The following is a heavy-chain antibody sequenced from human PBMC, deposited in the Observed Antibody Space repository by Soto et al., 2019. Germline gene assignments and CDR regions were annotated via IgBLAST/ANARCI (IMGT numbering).Heavy chain of an antibody. V-gene: IGHV6-1*01. Sequence: SQTLSLTCAISGDSVSSNNAAWNWIRQSPSRGLEWLGRTYYKSKWYNDYALSVRSRITINPDTSKNQFSLKLTSVTAADTAVYFCARCSRFWPRFYFDYWGQGALVTVSS. CDR1: GDSVSSNNAA. CDR3: ARCSRFWPRFYFDY. CDR2: TYYKSKWYN. J-gene: IGHJ4*02. D-gene: IGHD6-13*01.